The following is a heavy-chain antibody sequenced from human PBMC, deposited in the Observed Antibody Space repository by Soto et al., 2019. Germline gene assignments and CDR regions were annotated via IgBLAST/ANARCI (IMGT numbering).Heavy chain of an antibody. Sequence: GASVKVSCKASGYTFTSYGISWVRQAPGQRLEWIGWISAYNGNTNYAQKLQGRVTMTTDTSTSTAYMELRSLRSDDTAVYYCARVGGTREGFGFVYYDFWSGYRPPFDYWGQGTLVTVSS. D-gene: IGHD3-3*01. J-gene: IGHJ4*02. CDR3: ARVGGTREGFGFVYYDFWSGYRPPFDY. CDR2: ISAYNGNT. V-gene: IGHV1-18*01. CDR1: GYTFTSYG.